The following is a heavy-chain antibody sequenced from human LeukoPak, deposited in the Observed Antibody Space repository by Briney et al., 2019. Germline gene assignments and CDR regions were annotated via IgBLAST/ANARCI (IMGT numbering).Heavy chain of an antibody. Sequence: GGPLRLSCAASGFTFDDYAMFWVRQAPGKGLEWVSGISWDSKNIGYAASVKGRFTISRDNAKNSLYLQLNSLRPEDTAFYYCARGNRDSSGFYYYYGMDVWGQGTTVTVSS. J-gene: IGHJ6*02. D-gene: IGHD6-19*01. CDR1: GFTFDDYA. CDR3: ARGNRDSSGFYYYYGMDV. CDR2: ISWDSKNI. V-gene: IGHV3-9*01.